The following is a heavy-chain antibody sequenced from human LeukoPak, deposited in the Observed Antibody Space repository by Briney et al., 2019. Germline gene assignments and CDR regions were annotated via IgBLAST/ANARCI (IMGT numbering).Heavy chain of an antibody. D-gene: IGHD3-10*01. CDR2: VIPIFGTA. J-gene: IGHJ6*03. CDR1: GGTFSSYA. V-gene: IGHV1-69*01. Sequence: SVKVSCKASGGTFSSYAISWVRQAPGQGLEWMGGVIPIFGTANYAQKFQGRVTITADESTSTAYMELSSLRSEDTAVYYCARDHGSGYYYMDVWGKGTTVTVSS. CDR3: ARDHGSGYYYMDV.